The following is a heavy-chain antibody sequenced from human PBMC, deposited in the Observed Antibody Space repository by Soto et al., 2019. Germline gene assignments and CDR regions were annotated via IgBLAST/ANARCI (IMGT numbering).Heavy chain of an antibody. V-gene: IGHV1-46*03. CDR3: ARGNPDDFWSGYYTEPALYYYYMDV. CDR2: INPSGGST. D-gene: IGHD3-3*01. Sequence: ASVKVSCKASGYTLTSYYVHWVRQAPGQGLEWMGIINPSGGSTSYAQKFQGRVTMTRDTSTSTVYMELSSLRSEDTAVYYCARGNPDDFWSGYYTEPALYYYYMDVWGKGTTVTVSS. CDR1: GYTLTSYY. J-gene: IGHJ6*03.